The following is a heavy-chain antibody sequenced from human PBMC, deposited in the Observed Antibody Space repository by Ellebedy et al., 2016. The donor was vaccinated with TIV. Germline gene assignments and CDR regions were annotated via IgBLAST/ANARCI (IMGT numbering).Heavy chain of an antibody. Sequence: GGSLRLSCAASGFTFSTYSMNWVRQATGKGLEWVSSMSGTSSNIHNADSVEGRFNISRDNAKNSLDLHMSSLRLEDTSVYYCARVHRYYRIDFWGPGTLVTVSS. CDR3: ARVHRYYRIDF. V-gene: IGHV3-21*06. CDR2: MSGTSSNI. CDR1: GFTFSTYS. D-gene: IGHD3-22*01. J-gene: IGHJ4*02.